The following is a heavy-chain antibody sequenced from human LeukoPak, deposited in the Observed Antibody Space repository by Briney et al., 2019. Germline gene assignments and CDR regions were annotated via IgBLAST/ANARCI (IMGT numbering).Heavy chain of an antibody. Sequence: GGSLRLSCAASGFTFSSYEMNWVRQAPGKGLEWVSYISSNSGFKKYADSLKGRFTISRDNAKNSLYLQMNSLRAEDTAVYYCARSMQVNGDYVWYYFDYWGQGTLVTVSS. CDR3: ARSMQVNGDYVWYYFDY. J-gene: IGHJ4*02. CDR1: GFTFSSYE. V-gene: IGHV3-21*05. CDR2: ISSNSGFK. D-gene: IGHD4-17*01.